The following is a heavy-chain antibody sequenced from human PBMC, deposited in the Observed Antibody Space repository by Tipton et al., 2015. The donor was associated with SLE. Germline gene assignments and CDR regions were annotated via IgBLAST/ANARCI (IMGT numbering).Heavy chain of an antibody. CDR3: ARNRGDGYKDP. CDR1: VGSISTGSFY. J-gene: IGHJ5*02. CDR2: IYTSGST. D-gene: IGHD5-24*01. V-gene: IGHV4-61*09. Sequence: TLSLTCTVSVGSISTGSFYCSWIRQPAGKGLGWFGHIYTSGSTNYTPSLKSRVTISVDTYKNQFSLKLSDVTAADTAVYYCARNRGDGYKDPWGQGTLVTVSS.